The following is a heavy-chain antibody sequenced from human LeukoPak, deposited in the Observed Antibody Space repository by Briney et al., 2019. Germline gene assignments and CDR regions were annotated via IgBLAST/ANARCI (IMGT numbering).Heavy chain of an antibody. CDR2: ISAYNGST. CDR3: ARDGGSYYGILTGYYGYYFDY. CDR1: GYTFTIYG. D-gene: IGHD3-9*01. Sequence: ASVTVSFKASGYTFTIYGISWVRQAPGQGLEWMGWISAYNGSTNYAQKLQGRVTMTTDTSTSTAYMELRSLRSDDTAVYYCARDGGSYYGILTGYYGYYFDYWGQGTLVTVSS. J-gene: IGHJ4*02. V-gene: IGHV1-18*01.